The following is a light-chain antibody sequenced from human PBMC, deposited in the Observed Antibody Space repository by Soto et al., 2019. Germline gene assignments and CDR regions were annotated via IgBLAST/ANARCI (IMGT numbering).Light chain of an antibody. CDR2: KAS. Sequence: DIQRTKSPSTLSASVGDRVTITCRASQSISSWLAWYQQKPGKAPKLLIYKASSLESGVPSRFSGSGSGTEFTLTISSLQPDDFATYYCQQYNSYSRTFGQGTKVDIK. V-gene: IGKV1-5*03. CDR1: QSISSW. J-gene: IGKJ1*01. CDR3: QQYNSYSRT.